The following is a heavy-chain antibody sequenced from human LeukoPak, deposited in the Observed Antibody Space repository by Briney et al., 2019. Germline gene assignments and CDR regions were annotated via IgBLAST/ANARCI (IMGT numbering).Heavy chain of an antibody. CDR3: ARPASLYDFGRSFMDD. Sequence: ASVKVSCKASGYTFTSYGISWVRQAPGQGLEWMGWISAYNGNTNYAQKLQGRVTMTTDTSTSTAYMELRSLRSDDTAVYYCARPASLYDFGRSFMDDWGQGTLVTVSS. CDR2: ISAYNGNT. V-gene: IGHV1-18*01. J-gene: IGHJ4*02. CDR1: GYTFTSYG. D-gene: IGHD3-3*01.